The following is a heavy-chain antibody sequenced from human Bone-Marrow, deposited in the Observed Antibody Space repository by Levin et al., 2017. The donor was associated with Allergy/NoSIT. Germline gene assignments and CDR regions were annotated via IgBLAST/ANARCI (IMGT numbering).Heavy chain of an antibody. V-gene: IGHV3-23*01. CDR1: GFTFSSYS. CDR2: ISDRGDSS. D-gene: IGHD3-3*01. CDR3: ANTYHEIWSGHHDAFHI. J-gene: IGHJ3*02. Sequence: GESLKISCAAFGFTFSSYSMSWVRQAPGKGLECVSGISDRGDSSYHADSVKGRFTISRDNSKNTLYLQMNNLRAEDTAVYYCANTYHEIWSGHHDAFHIWGQGTMVTVSS.